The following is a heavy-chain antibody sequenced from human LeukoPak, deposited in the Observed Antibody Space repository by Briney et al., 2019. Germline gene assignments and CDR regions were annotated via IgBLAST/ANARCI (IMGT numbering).Heavy chain of an antibody. CDR2: IYHSGST. CDR1: GYSISSGYY. J-gene: IGHJ4*02. V-gene: IGHV4-38-2*01. Sequence: SETLSLTCAVSGYSISSGYYWGWIRQPPGKGQVWIGSIYHSGSTYYNPSLKSRVTISVDTSKNQFSLKLSSVTAADTAVYYCARRYQVAAFYYFDYWGQGTLLTVSS. CDR3: ARRYQVAAFYYFDY. D-gene: IGHD2-15*01.